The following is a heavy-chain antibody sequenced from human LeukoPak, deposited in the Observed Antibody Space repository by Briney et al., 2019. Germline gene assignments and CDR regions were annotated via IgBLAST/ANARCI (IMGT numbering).Heavy chain of an antibody. Sequence: ASVKVSCKASGYTSTSYDINWVRQATGQGLEWMGWMNPNSGNTGYARKFQGRFTMTRNTSISTAYMELSSLRSDDTAVYYCARGYSNYVDYFDFWGQGTLVTVSS. CDR1: GYTSTSYD. CDR2: MNPNSGNT. V-gene: IGHV1-8*01. D-gene: IGHD4-11*01. CDR3: ARGYSNYVDYFDF. J-gene: IGHJ4*02.